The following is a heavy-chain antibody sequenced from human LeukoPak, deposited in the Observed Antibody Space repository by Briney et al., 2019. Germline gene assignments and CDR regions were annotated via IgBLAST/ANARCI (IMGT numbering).Heavy chain of an antibody. J-gene: IGHJ4*02. CDR1: GYMFTGYH. CDR2: ISLNSGGT. Sequence: GASVKVSCTASGYMFTGYHMHWVRQAPGQGLEWMGWISLNSGGTSYAQTFEGRVTMTRDTSISTAYMELSRLRSADTAVYYCAKEGGGLDYWGQGTLVTVSS. D-gene: IGHD3-16*01. V-gene: IGHV1-2*02. CDR3: AKEGGGLDY.